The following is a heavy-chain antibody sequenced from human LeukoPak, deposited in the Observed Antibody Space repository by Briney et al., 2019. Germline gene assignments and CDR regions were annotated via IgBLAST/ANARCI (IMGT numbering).Heavy chain of an antibody. CDR3: ARGMDYGDYVSY. Sequence: GASVKVSCKASGGTFSSYAISWVRQAPGQGLEWMGGIIPIFGTANYAQKFQGRVTITADESTSTAYMELSSLRSEDTAVYYCARGMDYGDYVSYWGQGTLVTVSS. J-gene: IGHJ4*02. D-gene: IGHD4-17*01. V-gene: IGHV1-69*13. CDR2: IIPIFGTA. CDR1: GGTFSSYA.